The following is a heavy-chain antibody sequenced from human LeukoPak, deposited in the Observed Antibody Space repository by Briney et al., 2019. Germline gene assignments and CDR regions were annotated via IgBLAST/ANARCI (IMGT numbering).Heavy chain of an antibody. V-gene: IGHV4-39*01. D-gene: IGHD1-26*01. J-gene: IGHJ4*02. Sequence: SETLSLTCTVSGGSISSRSYYWGWIRQPPGKGLEWIGNIYYSGSTYYNPSLKSRVTISVVTSKNQFSLKLSSVTATDTAVYYCASYQVGATSGFDYWGQGTLVTVSS. CDR1: GGSISSRSYY. CDR2: IYYSGST. CDR3: ASYQVGATSGFDY.